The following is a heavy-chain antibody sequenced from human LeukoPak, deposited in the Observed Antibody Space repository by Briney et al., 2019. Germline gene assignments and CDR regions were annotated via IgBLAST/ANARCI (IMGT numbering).Heavy chain of an antibody. CDR2: IMPIFGTG. CDR1: GDTFSSYA. J-gene: IGHJ4*02. Sequence: AVKVSCKASGDTFSSYAISWARQAPGQGLEWMGGIMPIFGTGNYTQNFQGRVTITTDASTSTAYMELSSMRSEDTAVYYCATESQLYYFDYWGRGTLVTVSS. V-gene: IGHV1-69*05. CDR3: ATESQLYYFDY.